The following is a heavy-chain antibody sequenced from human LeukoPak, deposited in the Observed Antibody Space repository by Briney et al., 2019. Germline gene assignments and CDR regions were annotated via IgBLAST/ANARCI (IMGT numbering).Heavy chain of an antibody. CDR2: ISGSGGST. Sequence: PGGSLRLSCAASGFTFSSYAMSWVRQAPGKGLEWVSSISGSGGSTYYADSVKGRFTISRDNSKNTLYLQMNSLRAEETAVYYCAKDAVIQLWLRYFDYWGQGTLVTVSS. V-gene: IGHV3-23*01. J-gene: IGHJ4*02. CDR1: GFTFSSYA. CDR3: AKDAVIQLWLRYFDY. D-gene: IGHD5-18*01.